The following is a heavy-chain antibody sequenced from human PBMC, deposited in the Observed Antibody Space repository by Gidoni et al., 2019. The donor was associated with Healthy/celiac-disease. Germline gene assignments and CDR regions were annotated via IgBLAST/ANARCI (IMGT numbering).Heavy chain of an antibody. J-gene: IGHJ4*02. CDR1: GFTLSTAW. CDR3: TTEPITYYYDSSGYYILDY. Sequence: EVQLVESGGGLVKPGGSLRLSCAASGFTLSTAWMSWVRQAPGKGLEWVGRIKSKTDGGTTDYAAPVKGRFTISRDDSKNTLYLQMNSLKTEDTAVYYCTTEPITYYYDSSGYYILDYWGQGTLVTVSS. V-gene: IGHV3-15*01. CDR2: IKSKTDGGTT. D-gene: IGHD3-22*01.